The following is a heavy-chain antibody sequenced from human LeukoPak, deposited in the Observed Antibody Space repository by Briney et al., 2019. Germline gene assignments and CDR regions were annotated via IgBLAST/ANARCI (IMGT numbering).Heavy chain of an antibody. Sequence: GGPLRLSCAASGFTLSRNWMHWVRQAPGKGLVWVSRINSDGSTTTYADFVKGRFTISRDNAKNTLYLQMNSLRAEDTAVYYCARELPFDYWGQGTLVTVSS. CDR2: INSDGSTT. CDR3: ARELPFDY. CDR1: GFTLSRNW. J-gene: IGHJ4*02. V-gene: IGHV3-74*01. D-gene: IGHD2-21*02.